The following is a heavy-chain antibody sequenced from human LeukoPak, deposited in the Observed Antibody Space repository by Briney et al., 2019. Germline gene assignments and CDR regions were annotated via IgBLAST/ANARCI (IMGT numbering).Heavy chain of an antibody. CDR2: LNPKSGAT. Sequence: ASVKVSCKASGYTFTAYYMHWVRQAPGQGLEWMGWLNPKSGATNYAQKLQGRVAMTWDTSISTAYMELSSLRSDDMAVYYCARDDRATSANAFDIWGQGTMVTVSS. J-gene: IGHJ3*02. CDR1: GYTFTAYY. V-gene: IGHV1-2*02. CDR3: ARDDRATSANAFDI.